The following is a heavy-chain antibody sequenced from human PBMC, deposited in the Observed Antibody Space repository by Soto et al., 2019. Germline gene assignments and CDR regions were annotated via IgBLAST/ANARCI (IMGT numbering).Heavy chain of an antibody. CDR1: GGSISSGDYY. D-gene: IGHD2-15*01. Sequence: SETLSLTCTVSGGSISSGDYYWSWIRQPPGKGLEWIGYIYYSGSTYYNPSLKSRVTISVDTSKNQFSLKLSSVTAADTAVYYCAAEGYCSGSSCYGYPYWGQGTLVTVSS. J-gene: IGHJ4*02. CDR2: IYYSGST. CDR3: AAEGYCSGSSCYGYPY. V-gene: IGHV4-30-4*01.